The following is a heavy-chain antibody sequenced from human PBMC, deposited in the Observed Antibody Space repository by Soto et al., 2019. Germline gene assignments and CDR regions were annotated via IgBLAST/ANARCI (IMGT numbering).Heavy chain of an antibody. CDR3: ARDLEYYDSSGYRGSWFDP. CDR1: GYTFTSYG. Sequence: ASVKVSCKASGYTFTSYGISWVRQAPGQGLEWMGWISAYNGNTNYAQKLQGRVTMTTDTSTSTAYMELRSLGSDDTAVYYCARDLEYYDSSGYRGSWFDPWGQGTLVTVSS. V-gene: IGHV1-18*01. CDR2: ISAYNGNT. J-gene: IGHJ5*02. D-gene: IGHD3-22*01.